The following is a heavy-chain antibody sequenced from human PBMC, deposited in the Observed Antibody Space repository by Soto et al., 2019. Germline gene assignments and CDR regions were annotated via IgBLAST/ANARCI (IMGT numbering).Heavy chain of an antibody. CDR1: GFTCSSYA. CDR3: AKLPYYDSSGHFDY. J-gene: IGHJ4*02. Sequence: PGGSLRHSCAASGFTCSSYAMIWVRQAPGKGLEWVSAISGSGGSTYYADSVKGRFTISRDNSKNTLYLQMNSLRAEDTAVYYCAKLPYYDSSGHFDYWGQGTLVTVSS. V-gene: IGHV3-23*01. D-gene: IGHD3-22*01. CDR2: ISGSGGST.